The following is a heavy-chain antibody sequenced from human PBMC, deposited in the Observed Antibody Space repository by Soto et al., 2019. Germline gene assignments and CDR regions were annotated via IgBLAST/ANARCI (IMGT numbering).Heavy chain of an antibody. V-gene: IGHV3-53*05. Sequence: LRLSCAASGFTVSSNYMSWVRQAPGKGLEWLSVIYTDDSTYYADSVKGRFTISRDNSKNTLYLQMNSLRAEDTAVYYCAKEVGPYYYYYAMDVWGQGTTVTVS. CDR1: GFTVSSNY. CDR3: AKEVGPYYYYYAMDV. J-gene: IGHJ6*02. D-gene: IGHD1-26*01. CDR2: IYTDDST.